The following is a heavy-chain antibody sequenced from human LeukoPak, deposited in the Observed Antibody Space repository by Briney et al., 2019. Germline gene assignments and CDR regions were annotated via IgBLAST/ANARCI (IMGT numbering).Heavy chain of an antibody. V-gene: IGHV3-21*01. Sequence: GGSLRLSCAASGFTFSSYSMNWVRQAPGKGLEWVSSISSSSSYIYYADSEKGRFTISRDNAKNSLYLQMNSLRAEDTAVYYCARVQSYDSSGYYPYAAFDIWGQGTMVTVSS. CDR3: ARVQSYDSSGYYPYAAFDI. CDR2: ISSSSSYI. D-gene: IGHD3-22*01. J-gene: IGHJ3*02. CDR1: GFTFSSYS.